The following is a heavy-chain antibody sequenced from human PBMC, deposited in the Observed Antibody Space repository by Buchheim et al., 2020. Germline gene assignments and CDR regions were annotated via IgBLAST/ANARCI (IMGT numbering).Heavy chain of an antibody. CDR3: ARDETYSSSSFDY. J-gene: IGHJ4*02. CDR1: GFTFSSYW. Sequence: EVQLVESGGGLVQPGGSLRLSCAASGFTFSSYWMSWVRQAPGKGLEWVANIKPVGSENYYVDSVKGRFTLSRDNAQNSLYLQMNSLRAEDTAVYYCARDETYSSSSFDYWGQGTL. CDR2: IKPVGSEN. D-gene: IGHD6-13*01. V-gene: IGHV3-7*01.